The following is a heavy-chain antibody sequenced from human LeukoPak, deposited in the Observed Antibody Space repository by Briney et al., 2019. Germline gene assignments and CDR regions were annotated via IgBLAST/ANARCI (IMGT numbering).Heavy chain of an antibody. CDR1: GFTFSSYE. D-gene: IGHD2-2*01. CDR2: ISSSGSTI. CDR3: AKDPRYCRTTSCSPDGYFDY. J-gene: IGHJ4*02. Sequence: GGSLRLSCAASGFTFSSYEMNWVRQAPGKGLEWVSYISSSGSTIYYADSVKGRFTISRDTSTNTLYLQMSSLKTEDSATYYCAKDPRYCRTTSCSPDGYFDYWGQGTLVTVSS. V-gene: IGHV3-48*03.